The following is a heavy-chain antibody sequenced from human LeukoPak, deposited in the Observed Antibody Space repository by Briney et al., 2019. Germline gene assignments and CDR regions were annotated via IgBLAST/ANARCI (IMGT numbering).Heavy chain of an antibody. J-gene: IGHJ3*02. Sequence: PGGSLRLSCAASGFTFSNYAMSWVRQAPGKGLEWVSVISGSGGTTYYGDSVKGRFTISRDNSKNTLYLQMNSLRAEDTPVYYCAKGRGYSYGDAFDIWGQGTMVTVSS. CDR1: GFTFSNYA. CDR2: ISGSGGTT. CDR3: AKGRGYSYGDAFDI. D-gene: IGHD5-18*01. V-gene: IGHV3-23*01.